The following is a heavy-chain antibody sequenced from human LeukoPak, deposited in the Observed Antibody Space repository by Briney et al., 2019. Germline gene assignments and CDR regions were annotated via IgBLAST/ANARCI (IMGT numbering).Heavy chain of an antibody. CDR2: TYYRSKWYN. CDR3: TRAGSYGYYWYFDL. V-gene: IGHV6-1*01. J-gene: IGHJ2*01. CDR1: GDSVSSNSAT. D-gene: IGHD5-18*01. Sequence: SQTLSLTCAISGDSVSSNSATWNWIRQSPSRGLEWLGRTYYRSKWYNDYAVSVKSRITFNPDTSKNQFSLQLNSVTPEDTAVYYCTRAGSYGYYWYFDLWGRGTLVTVSS.